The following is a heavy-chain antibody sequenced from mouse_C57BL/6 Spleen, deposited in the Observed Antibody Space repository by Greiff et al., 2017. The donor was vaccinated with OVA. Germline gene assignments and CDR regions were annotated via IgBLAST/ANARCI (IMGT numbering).Heavy chain of an antibody. J-gene: IGHJ2*01. V-gene: IGHV5-6*01. CDR1: GFTFSSYG. CDR2: ISSGGSYT. Sequence: EVKVVESGGDLVKPGGSLKLSCAASGFTFSSYGMSWVRQTPDKRLEWVATISSGGSYTYYPDSVKGRFTISRDNAKNTLYLQMSSLKSEDTAMYYCARPAGLRYYFDYWGQGTTLTVSS. CDR3: ARPAGLRYYFDY. D-gene: IGHD2-4*01.